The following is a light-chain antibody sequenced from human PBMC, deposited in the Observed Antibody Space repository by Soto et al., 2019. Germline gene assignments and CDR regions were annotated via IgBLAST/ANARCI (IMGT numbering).Light chain of an antibody. J-gene: IGLJ1*01. CDR1: SSNIGSNY. CDR3: ATWDDSLSGHYV. V-gene: IGLV1-47*02. CDR2: SNN. Sequence: QSVLTQPPSASGTPGQRVTISCSGSSSNIGSNYVCWYQHLPGTAPKLLIYSNNHRPSGVPDRFSGAKSGTSASLAISGLRSEDEADYYCATWDDSLSGHYVFGTGTKLTVL.